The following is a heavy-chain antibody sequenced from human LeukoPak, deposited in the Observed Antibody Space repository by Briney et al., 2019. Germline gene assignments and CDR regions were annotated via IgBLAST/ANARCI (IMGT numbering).Heavy chain of an antibody. D-gene: IGHD3-3*01. CDR1: GGSISNYF. J-gene: IGHJ4*02. V-gene: IGHV4-39*01. CDR2: IYDSGST. CDR3: QSRFLEWLLDY. Sequence: SETLSLTCTVSGGSISNYFWGWIRQPPGKGLEWIGSIYDSGSTYYNPSLKSRVTISVDTSKNQFSLKLNSVTAADTAMYYCQSRFLEWLLDYWGQGTLVTVSS.